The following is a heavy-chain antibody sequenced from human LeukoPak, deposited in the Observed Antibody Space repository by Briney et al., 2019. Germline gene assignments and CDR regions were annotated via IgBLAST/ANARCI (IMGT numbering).Heavy chain of an antibody. CDR2: IYYSGST. Sequence: PSETLSLTCTVSGGSISSSSYYWGWIRQPPGKGLEWIGSIYYSGSTYYNPSLKSRVTISVDTSKNQFSLKLSSVTAADTAVYYCAREAGIVVVMDYWGQGTLVTVSS. V-gene: IGHV4-39*02. CDR3: AREAGIVVVMDY. J-gene: IGHJ4*02. D-gene: IGHD3-22*01. CDR1: GGSISSSSYY.